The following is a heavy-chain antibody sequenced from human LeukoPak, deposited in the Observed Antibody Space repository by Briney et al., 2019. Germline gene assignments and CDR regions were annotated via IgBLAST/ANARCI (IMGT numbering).Heavy chain of an antibody. CDR1: GGSISNSNW. Sequence: SGTLSLTCAVSGGSISNSNWWSWVRQSPGKGLEWIGEIYLTGSTNYNPSLKSRVTISLDKSKNQLSLKLNSVTAADTAVYYCARHGLMVYARGWFDPWGQGTLVTVSS. J-gene: IGHJ5*02. CDR2: IYLTGST. D-gene: IGHD2-8*01. V-gene: IGHV4-4*02. CDR3: ARHGLMVYARGWFDP.